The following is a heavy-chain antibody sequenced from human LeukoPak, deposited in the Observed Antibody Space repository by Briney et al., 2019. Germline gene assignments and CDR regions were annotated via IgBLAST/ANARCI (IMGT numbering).Heavy chain of an antibody. V-gene: IGHV4-39*02. CDR3: ARDGDSSGWYLPNDAFDI. CDR2: IYYSGST. D-gene: IGHD6-19*01. Sequence: PSETLSLTCTVSGGSISSSSYYWGWIRQPPGKGLEWIGSIYYSGSTYYNPSLKSRVTISVDTSKNQFSLKLSSVTAADTAVYYCARDGDSSGWYLPNDAFDIWGQGTMVTVSS. CDR1: GGSISSSSYY. J-gene: IGHJ3*02.